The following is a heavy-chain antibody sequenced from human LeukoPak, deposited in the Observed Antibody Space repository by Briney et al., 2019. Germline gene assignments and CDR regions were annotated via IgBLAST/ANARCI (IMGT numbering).Heavy chain of an antibody. J-gene: IGHJ4*02. CDR3: TPSITGTTFKFDY. CDR2: IRSKVSGGTT. Sequence: GGSLRLSCTSSGFTFGDYAMSWVRQAPGTGLGWVCFIRSKVSGGTTEYAASVKDRFTISRDDSKSIAYLQMNSLETEDTAVYYCTPSITGTTFKFDYWGQGTLVTVSS. CDR1: GFTFGDYA. D-gene: IGHD1-7*01. V-gene: IGHV3-49*04.